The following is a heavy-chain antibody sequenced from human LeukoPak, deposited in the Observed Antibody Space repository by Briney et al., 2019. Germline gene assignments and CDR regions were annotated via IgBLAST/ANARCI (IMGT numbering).Heavy chain of an antibody. Sequence: GASVKVSCKTSGYSFTGYYIHWVRQTPGQGLEWVGWINPNSGGTNYAQKFQGRVTMTRDTSISTAYMDLSSLRSDDTAVYYCARDLTHRRNYDNSGYQIVPAFWGQGTLVTVSS. D-gene: IGHD3-22*01. V-gene: IGHV1-2*02. J-gene: IGHJ4*02. CDR1: GYSFTGYY. CDR3: ARDLTHRRNYDNSGYQIVPAF. CDR2: INPNSGGT.